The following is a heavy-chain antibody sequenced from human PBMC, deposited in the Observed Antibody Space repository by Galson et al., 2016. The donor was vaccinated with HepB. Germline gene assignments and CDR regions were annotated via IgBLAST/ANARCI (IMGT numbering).Heavy chain of an antibody. CDR1: GFTFSGYA. CDR3: AKTLLGGMDV. Sequence: SLRLSCAASGFTFSGYAMSWARQAPGKGLECASSSRGNGGTTYYADSVKGRFTIYRDNSQNTLDPQTNSLRADDTAVYYCAKTLLGGMDVWGQRTTVTVSS. V-gene: IGHV3-23*01. J-gene: IGHJ6*02. D-gene: IGHD2-21*01. CDR2: SRGNGGTT.